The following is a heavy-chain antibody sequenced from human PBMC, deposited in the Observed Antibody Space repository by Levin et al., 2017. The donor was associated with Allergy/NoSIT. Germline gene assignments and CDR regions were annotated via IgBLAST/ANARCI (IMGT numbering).Heavy chain of an antibody. J-gene: IGHJ4*02. CDR3: ARGLFDF. CDR1: GFTFEIYG. D-gene: IGHD5-12*01. Sequence: GESLKISCSVSGFTFEIYGMNWVRQAPGKRLEWVSQISASGSPTYYADPVRGRFTISRDNAKQSLYLQMTSLRVEDTAVYYCARGLFDFWGQGALVTVSS. CDR2: ISASGSPT. V-gene: IGHV3-48*04.